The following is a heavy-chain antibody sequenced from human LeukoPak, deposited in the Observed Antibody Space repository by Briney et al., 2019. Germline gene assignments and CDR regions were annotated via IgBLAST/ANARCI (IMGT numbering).Heavy chain of an antibody. CDR2: ISSSGSTI. Sequence: GGSLRLSCAASGFTFSSYEMNWVRQAPGKGLEWVSYISSSGSTIYYADSVKGRFTISRGNAKNSLYLQMNSLRAEDTAVYYCARSLGGWYFDLWGRGTLVTVSS. V-gene: IGHV3-48*03. CDR3: ARSLGGWYFDL. J-gene: IGHJ2*01. D-gene: IGHD2-15*01. CDR1: GFTFSSYE.